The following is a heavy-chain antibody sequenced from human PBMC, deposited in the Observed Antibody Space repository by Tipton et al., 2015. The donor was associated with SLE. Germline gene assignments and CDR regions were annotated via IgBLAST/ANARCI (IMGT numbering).Heavy chain of an antibody. J-gene: IGHJ4*02. Sequence: SLRLSCAASGFTFSNAWMSWVRQAPGKGLEWVGRIKSKTDGWTTDYAAPVKGRFTISRDDSKNTLYLQMNSLKTEDTAVYYCTSRPGSGSLDCWGQGTLVTVSS. CDR2: IKSKTDGWTT. V-gene: IGHV3-15*01. D-gene: IGHD3-10*01. CDR1: GFTFSNAW. CDR3: TSRPGSGSLDC.